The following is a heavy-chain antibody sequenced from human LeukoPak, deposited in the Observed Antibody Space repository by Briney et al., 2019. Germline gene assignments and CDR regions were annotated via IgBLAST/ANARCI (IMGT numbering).Heavy chain of an antibody. CDR2: ISGSGGST. V-gene: IGHV3-23*01. CDR3: AKIMPNMITFGGVIGAVDY. D-gene: IGHD3-16*02. J-gene: IGHJ4*02. Sequence: GGSLRLSCAASGFTVSSNYMSWVRQAPGKGLEWVSAISGSGGSTYYADSVKGRFTISRDNSKNTLYLQLNSLRAEDTAVYYCAKIMPNMITFGGVIGAVDYWGQGTLVTVSS. CDR1: GFTVSSNY.